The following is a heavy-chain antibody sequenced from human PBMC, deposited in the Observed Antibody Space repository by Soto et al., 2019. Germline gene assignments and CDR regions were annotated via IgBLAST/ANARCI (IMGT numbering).Heavy chain of an antibody. CDR1: GGSISSSSYY. D-gene: IGHD6-19*01. J-gene: IGHJ4*02. CDR3: ARQSGRQWLVMSGIDY. CDR2: IYYSGST. V-gene: IGHV4-39*01. Sequence: QLQLQESGPGLVKPSETLSLTCTVSGGSISSSSYYWGWIRQPPGKGLEWIGSIYYSGSTYYNPSLKSRVTISVDTSKNQFSLKLSSVTAADTAVYYCARQSGRQWLVMSGIDYWGQGTLVTVSS.